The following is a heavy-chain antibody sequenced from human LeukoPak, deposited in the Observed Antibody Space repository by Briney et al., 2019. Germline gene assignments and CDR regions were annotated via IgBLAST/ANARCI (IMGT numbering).Heavy chain of an antibody. CDR3: ARMSYYDRRGDNWFDP. J-gene: IGHJ5*02. CDR2: MNPNSGNT. V-gene: IGHV1-8*02. Sequence: AASVKVSCKASGYTFTSYGISWVRQATGQGLEWMGWMNPNSGNTGYAQKFQGRVTMTRDTSISTAYMELSSLRSEDTAVYYCARMSYYDRRGDNWFDPWGQGTLVIVSS. CDR1: GYTFTSYG. D-gene: IGHD3-22*01.